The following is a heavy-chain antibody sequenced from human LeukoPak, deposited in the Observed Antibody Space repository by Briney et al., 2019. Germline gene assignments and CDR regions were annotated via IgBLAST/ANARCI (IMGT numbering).Heavy chain of an antibody. CDR2: INPNSGGT. J-gene: IGHJ4*02. Sequence: ASVKVSCKASGYTFTGYYMHWVRQAPGQGLEWMGWINPNSGGTNYAQKFQGRVTMTRDTSISTAYMELSRLRSDDTAVYYCARRCSSTSFYGGSDYWGQGTLVTVSS. CDR3: ARRCSSTSFYGGSDY. CDR1: GYTFTGYY. V-gene: IGHV1-2*02. D-gene: IGHD2-2*01.